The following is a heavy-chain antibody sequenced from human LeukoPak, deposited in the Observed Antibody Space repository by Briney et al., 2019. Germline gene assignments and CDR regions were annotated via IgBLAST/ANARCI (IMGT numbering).Heavy chain of an antibody. D-gene: IGHD4-17*01. Sequence: QLGGSLRLSCAASGFTFSTFAMIWVRQPPGKGLEWVSRINSDGSTTTYADSVKGRFTISRDNAKNTLYLQMNSLRVEDTAVYYCARSTTHPYYNYMDVWGKGTTVTLSS. CDR2: INSDGSTT. V-gene: IGHV3-74*01. CDR1: GFTFSTFA. CDR3: ARSTTHPYYNYMDV. J-gene: IGHJ6*03.